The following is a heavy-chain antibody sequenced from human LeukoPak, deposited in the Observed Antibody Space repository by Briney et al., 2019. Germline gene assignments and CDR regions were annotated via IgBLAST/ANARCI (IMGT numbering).Heavy chain of an antibody. D-gene: IGHD3-10*01. CDR1: AFTFANYA. CDR3: AKVPYSDYGSGRPPFMDA. V-gene: IGHV3-23*01. CDR2: LSHGGGDK. J-gene: IGHJ6*02. Sequence: GGSLRLSCASSAFTFANYAMSWVRQAPVKGLECVSTLSHGGGDKYYEESVKGRFNISRDDYRNTMYLQMNSLRAEDAAVYYCAKVPYSDYGSGRPPFMDAWGQGTTVAICS.